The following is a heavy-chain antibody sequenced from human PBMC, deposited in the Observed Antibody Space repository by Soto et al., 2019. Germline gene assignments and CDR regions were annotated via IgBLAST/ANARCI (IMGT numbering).Heavy chain of an antibody. Sequence: EVQLLESGGGLVQPGGSLRLSCAASGFTYRSYAMNWVRQAPGKGLEWVSGISGSGGGTYYADSVQGRFSISRDNSKNTLYLQMSSLRAEDMAVYYCAKAHSSGYTKDGFDIWGQGTTVTVSS. V-gene: IGHV3-23*01. CDR3: AKAHSSGYTKDGFDI. D-gene: IGHD3-22*01. CDR2: ISGSGGGT. J-gene: IGHJ3*02. CDR1: GFTYRSYA.